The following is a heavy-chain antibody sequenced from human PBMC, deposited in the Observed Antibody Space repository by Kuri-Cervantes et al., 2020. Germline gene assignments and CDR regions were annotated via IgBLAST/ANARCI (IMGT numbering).Heavy chain of an antibody. V-gene: IGHV4-39*07. CDR3: ARGRGYSGRYFDY. CDR1: GGSISSSSYY. D-gene: IGHD5-12*01. CDR2: IYYSGST. J-gene: IGHJ4*02. Sequence: SETLSLTCTVSGGSISSSSYYWGWIRQPPGKGLEWIGSIYYSGSTYYNPSLKSRVTISVDTSKNQFSLKLSSVTAADTAVYYCARGRGYSGRYFDYWGQGTLVTVSS.